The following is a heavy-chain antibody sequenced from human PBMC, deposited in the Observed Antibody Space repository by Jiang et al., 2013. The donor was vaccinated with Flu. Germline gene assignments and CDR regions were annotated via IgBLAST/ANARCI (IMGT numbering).Heavy chain of an antibody. D-gene: IGHD3-22*01. CDR1: SGSISGYY. Sequence: LLKPSETLSLTCTISSGSISGYYWSWIRQPPGKGLEWIGSIYSSGSTNYNPSLKTRVTISVDTSKNQFSLKLNSVTAADTAVYFCARQGGSYYDASGYYYYWGQGTLVTVSS. CDR3: ARQGGSYYDASGYYYY. CDR2: IYSSGST. V-gene: IGHV4-59*08. J-gene: IGHJ4*02.